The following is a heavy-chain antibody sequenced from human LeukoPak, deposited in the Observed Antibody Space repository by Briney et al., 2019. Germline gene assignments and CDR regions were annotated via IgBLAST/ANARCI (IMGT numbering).Heavy chain of an antibody. J-gene: IGHJ4*02. CDR1: GGSISSYY. V-gene: IGHV4-34*01. D-gene: IGHD2-2*01. CDR2: INHSGST. CDR3: ARLSVGYCSSTSCYSADY. Sequence: SETLSLTCTVSGGSISSYYWNWIRQPPGKGLEWIGEINHSGSTNYNPSLKSRVTISVDTSKNQFSLKLSSVTAADTAVYYCARLSVGYCSSTSCYSADYWGQGTLVTVSS.